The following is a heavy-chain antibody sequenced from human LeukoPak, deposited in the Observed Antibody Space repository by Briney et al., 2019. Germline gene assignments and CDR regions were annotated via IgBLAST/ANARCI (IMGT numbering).Heavy chain of an antibody. CDR2: ISGSGGST. V-gene: IGHV3-23*01. Sequence: PGGSLRLSCAASGFTFSSYAMSWVRQAPGKGLEWVSAISGSGGSTYHADSVKGRFTISRDNSKNTLYLQMNSLRAEDTAVYYCAKGGGIQLWTYYFDYWGQGTLVTVSS. CDR1: GFTFSSYA. D-gene: IGHD5-18*01. J-gene: IGHJ4*02. CDR3: AKGGGIQLWTYYFDY.